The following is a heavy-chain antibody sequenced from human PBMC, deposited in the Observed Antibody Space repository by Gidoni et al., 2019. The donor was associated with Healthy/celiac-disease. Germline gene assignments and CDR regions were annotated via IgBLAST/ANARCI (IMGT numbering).Heavy chain of an antibody. CDR2: ISSSSSYI. D-gene: IGHD2-8*01. V-gene: IGHV3-21*01. J-gene: IGHJ6*02. Sequence: EVQLVDSGGGLVKPGGSLSLSCAASGFTFSSYSMNWVRQAPGKGLEWVASISSSSSYIYYADSVKGRFTISRDNAKNSLYLQMNSLRAEDTAVYYCAREMVTWGMDVWGQGTTVTVSS. CDR1: GFTFSSYS. CDR3: AREMVTWGMDV.